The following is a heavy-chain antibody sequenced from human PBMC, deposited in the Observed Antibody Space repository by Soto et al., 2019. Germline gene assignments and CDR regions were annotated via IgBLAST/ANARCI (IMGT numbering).Heavy chain of an antibody. CDR2: ISSSSSTI. D-gene: IGHD2-2*01. CDR1: GFTFSSYS. J-gene: IGHJ3*02. CDR3: ARENQLPWIDAFDI. V-gene: IGHV3-48*01. Sequence: GGSLRLSCAASGFTFSSYSMNWVRQAPGKGLEWVSYISSSSSTIYYADSVKGRFTISRDNAKNSLYLQMNSLRAEDTAVYYCARENQLPWIDAFDIWGQGTMVTVS.